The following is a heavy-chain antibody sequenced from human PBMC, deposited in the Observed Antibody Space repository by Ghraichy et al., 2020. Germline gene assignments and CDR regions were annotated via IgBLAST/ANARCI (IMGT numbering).Heavy chain of an antibody. J-gene: IGHJ3*02. CDR1: GGSFSGYY. V-gene: IGHV4-34*01. CDR2: INHSGST. Sequence: SQTLSLTCAVYGGSFSGYYWSWIRQPPGKGLEWIGEINHSGSTNYNPSLKSRVTISVDTSKNQFSLKLSSVTAADTAVYYCARGRSRAAGYCSSTSCDVGFDIWGQGTMVTVSS. CDR3: ARGRSRAAGYCSSTSCDVGFDI. D-gene: IGHD2-2*03.